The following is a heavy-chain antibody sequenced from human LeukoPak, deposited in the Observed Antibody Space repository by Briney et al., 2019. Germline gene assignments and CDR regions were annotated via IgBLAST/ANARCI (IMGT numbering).Heavy chain of an antibody. D-gene: IGHD3-10*01. CDR2: ISAYNGNT. V-gene: IGHV1-18*01. CDR1: GYTFTSYG. CDR3: ARGTYYYGSGSGNWFDP. Sequence: ASVKVSCKASGYTFTSYGISWVRQAPGQGLEWMGWISAYNGNTNYAQKLQGRVTMTTDTSTSTAYMELRSLRSDDTAVYYCARGTYYYGSGSGNWFDPWGQRTLVTVSS. J-gene: IGHJ5*02.